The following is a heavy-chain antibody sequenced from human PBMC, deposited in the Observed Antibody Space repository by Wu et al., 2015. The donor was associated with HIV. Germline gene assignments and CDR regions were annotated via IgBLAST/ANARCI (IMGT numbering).Heavy chain of an antibody. V-gene: IGHV1-18*01. Sequence: QVQLVQSGAEVKKPGASVKISCKASGYSFMNYGISWVRQAPGQGPEWMGWISHYNGNIKYSQKLQGRVTMTTDTSTSTAYMELRSLRSDDTAVYYCASSAQGPEGSWVRAHRFDYWGQG. J-gene: IGHJ4*02. CDR1: GYSFMNYG. D-gene: IGHD3-10*01. CDR3: ASSAQGPEGSWVRAHRFDY. CDR2: ISHYNGNI.